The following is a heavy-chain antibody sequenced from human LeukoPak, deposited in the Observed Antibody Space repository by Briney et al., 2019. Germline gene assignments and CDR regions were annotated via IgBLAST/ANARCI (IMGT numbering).Heavy chain of an antibody. CDR3: AREIQVSDYYYYYMDV. Sequence: GGSLRLSCAASGFTFSAYWMHWVRQAPGKGLMWVSRIHADGQNTWYADSVKGRFTISRDNSKNTLYLQMNSLRAEDTAVYYCAREIQVSDYYYYYMDVWGKGTTVTVSS. CDR2: IHADGQNT. CDR1: GFTFSAYW. J-gene: IGHJ6*03. V-gene: IGHV3-74*01.